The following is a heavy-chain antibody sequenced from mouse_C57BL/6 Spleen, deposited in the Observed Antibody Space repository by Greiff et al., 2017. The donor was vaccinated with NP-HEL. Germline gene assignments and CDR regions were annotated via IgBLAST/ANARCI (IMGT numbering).Heavy chain of an antibody. CDR3: TGSNYDFDY. V-gene: IGHV1-15*01. J-gene: IGHJ2*01. CDR2: IDPETGGT. D-gene: IGHD2-5*01. CDR1: GYTFTDYE. Sequence: VQLHQSGAELVRPGASVTLSCKASGYTFTDYEMHWVKQTPVHGLEWIGAIDPETGGTAYNQKFKGKAILTADKSSSTAYMELRSLTSEDSAVYYCTGSNYDFDYWGQGTTLTVSS.